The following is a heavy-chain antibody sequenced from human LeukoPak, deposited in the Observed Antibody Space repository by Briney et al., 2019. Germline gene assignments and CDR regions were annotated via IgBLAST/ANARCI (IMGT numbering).Heavy chain of an antibody. Sequence: PGGSLRLSCAASGFTFSSYAMHWVRQAPGKGLEWVAVISYDGSNKYYADSVKGRFTISRDNSKNTLYLQMNSLRAEDTAVYYCAKVERYCTNGVCYKNYYYYGMDVWGQGTTVTVSS. J-gene: IGHJ6*02. CDR2: ISYDGSNK. V-gene: IGHV3-30-3*01. CDR1: GFTFSSYA. CDR3: AKVERYCTNGVCYKNYYYYGMDV. D-gene: IGHD2-8*01.